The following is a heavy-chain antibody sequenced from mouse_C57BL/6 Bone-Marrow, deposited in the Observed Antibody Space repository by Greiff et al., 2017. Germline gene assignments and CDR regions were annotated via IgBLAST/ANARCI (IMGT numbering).Heavy chain of an antibody. V-gene: IGHV1-53*01. CDR3: AIRQLRLPAWFAY. CDR1: GYTFTSYW. J-gene: IGHJ3*01. D-gene: IGHD3-2*02. CDR2: INPSNGGT. Sequence: FQLQQPGTELVKPGASVKLSCKASGYTFTSYWMHWVKQRPGQGLEWIGNINPSNGGTNYNEKFKSKATLTVDKSSSTDYMQLSSLTSEDSAVYYGAIRQLRLPAWFAYWGEGTLVTVSA.